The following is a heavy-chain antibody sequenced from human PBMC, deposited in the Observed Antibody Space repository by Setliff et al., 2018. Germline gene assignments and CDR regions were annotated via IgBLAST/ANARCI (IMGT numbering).Heavy chain of an antibody. D-gene: IGHD6-6*01. CDR3: ARDLPKYSSSSVDNYFDY. CDR1: GGSISSGSYY. J-gene: IGHJ4*02. V-gene: IGHV4-61*01. Sequence: SETLSLTCTVSGGSISSGSYYWSWLRQPPGKGLEYIGFTYYSGDTNYNPSLKSRVTISVDTSKNQLSLKLSSVTAADTAVYYCARDLPKYSSSSVDNYFDYWGQGTLVTVSS. CDR2: TYYSGDT.